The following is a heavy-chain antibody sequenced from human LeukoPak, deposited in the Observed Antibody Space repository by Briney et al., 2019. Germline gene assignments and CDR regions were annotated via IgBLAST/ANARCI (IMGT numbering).Heavy chain of an antibody. CDR1: GGSISRSD. CDR2: IYDGGST. Sequence: SETLSLTCTVSGGSISRSDWSWIRQPPGKGLEWIGYIYDGGSTNYNPSLKSRVTLSVDTSKSQFSLRLSSVTAADTAVYYCAREIAAPGTNWGDYFDCWGPGTLVTVSS. CDR3: AREIAAPGTNWGDYFDC. V-gene: IGHV4-59*01. D-gene: IGHD6-13*01. J-gene: IGHJ4*02.